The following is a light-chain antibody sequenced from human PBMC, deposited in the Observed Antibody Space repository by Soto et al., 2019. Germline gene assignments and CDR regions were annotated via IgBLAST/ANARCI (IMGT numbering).Light chain of an antibody. V-gene: IGKV3-20*01. J-gene: IGKJ1*01. CDR2: GAS. CDR1: QSVSSSY. CDR3: QQYGSSSWT. Sequence: EIVLTQSPGTLSLSPGERATLSCRASQSVSSSYLAWYQQKPGQAPRLLIYGASSRATGIPDRFSGSGSGTSFTVTISRLEPEDFAVEYWQQYGSSSWTFGQGTKVVSK.